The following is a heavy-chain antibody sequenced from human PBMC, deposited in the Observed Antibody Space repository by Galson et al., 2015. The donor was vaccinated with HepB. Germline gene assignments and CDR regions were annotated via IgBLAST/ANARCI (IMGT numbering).Heavy chain of an antibody. CDR2: IYPGDSDT. Sequence: QSGAEVKKPGESLKISCKGSGYSFTSYWIGWVRQMPGKGLEWMGIIYPGDSDTRYSPSFQGQVTISADKSISTAYLQWSSLKASEPAMDFCSGPGILIEESLAAFEIWGQGTMVTVPS. V-gene: IGHV5-51*03. CDR1: GYSFTSYW. CDR3: SGPGILIEESLAAFEI. D-gene: IGHD3-10*01. J-gene: IGHJ3*02.